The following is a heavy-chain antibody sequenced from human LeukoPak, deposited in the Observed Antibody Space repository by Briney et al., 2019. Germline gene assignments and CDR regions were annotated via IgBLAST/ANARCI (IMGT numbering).Heavy chain of an antibody. V-gene: IGHV4-4*07. CDR2: ILNGGST. CDR3: ARGVRVLSAFDI. D-gene: IGHD3-9*01. CDR1: GGSISTYY. J-gene: IGHJ3*02. Sequence: PAETLSLTCTVSGGSISTYYWTWIRQPAGKGLEWIGRILNGGSTNYNPSLKSRVTMSVDTSKNQFSLNLNSVTAADTAVYYCARGVRVLSAFDIWGQGTMATVSS.